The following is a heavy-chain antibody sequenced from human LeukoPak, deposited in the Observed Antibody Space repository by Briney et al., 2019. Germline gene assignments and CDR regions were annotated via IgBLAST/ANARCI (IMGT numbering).Heavy chain of an antibody. CDR3: ARSVSGRNDY. J-gene: IGHJ4*02. D-gene: IGHD2-15*01. Sequence: PGGSLRLSCAASGFTFSSYSMNWVRQAPGKGLEWVSSISSSSSYIYYADSVKGRFTISRDNAKNSLYLQMNSLRTEDTAVYYCARSVSGRNDYWGQGTLVTVSS. V-gene: IGHV3-21*01. CDR2: ISSSSSYI. CDR1: GFTFSSYS.